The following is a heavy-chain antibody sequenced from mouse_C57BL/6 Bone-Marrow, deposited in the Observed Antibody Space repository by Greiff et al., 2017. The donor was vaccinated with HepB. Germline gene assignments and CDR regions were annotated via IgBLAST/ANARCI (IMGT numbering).Heavy chain of an antibody. CDR2: IWSGGST. CDR3: AIRYYGSSLYAMDY. D-gene: IGHD1-1*01. J-gene: IGHJ4*01. CDR1: GFSLTSYG. V-gene: IGHV2-2*01. Sequence: QVQLKESGPGLVQPSQRLSITCTVSGFSLTSYGVHWVRQSPGKGLEWLGVIWSGGSTDYNAAFISRLSISKDNSKSQVFFKMNSLQADDTAIYYCAIRYYGSSLYAMDYWGQGTSVTVSS.